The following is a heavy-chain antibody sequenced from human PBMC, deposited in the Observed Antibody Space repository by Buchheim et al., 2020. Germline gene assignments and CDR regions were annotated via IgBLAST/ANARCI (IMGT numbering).Heavy chain of an antibody. Sequence: QVQLVESGGGVVQPGRSLRLSCAASGFTFSSYGMHWVRQAPGKGLEWVAVIWYDGSNKYYADSVKGRFTISRDNSKNTLYLQMNSLRAEDTAVYYCARARGSSSSPWYFDLWGRGTL. CDR2: IWYDGSNK. V-gene: IGHV3-33*01. CDR1: GFTFSSYG. CDR3: ARARGSSSSPWYFDL. J-gene: IGHJ2*01. D-gene: IGHD6-6*01.